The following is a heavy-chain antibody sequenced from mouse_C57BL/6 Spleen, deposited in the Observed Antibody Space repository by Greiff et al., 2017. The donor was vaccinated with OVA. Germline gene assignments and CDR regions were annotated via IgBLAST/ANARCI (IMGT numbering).Heavy chain of an antibody. Sequence: VQRVESGAELVRPGASVTLSCKASGYTFTDYEMHWVKQTPVHGLEWIGAIDPETGGTAYNQKFKGKAILTADKSSSTAYMELRSLTSEDSAVYYCTRATVVAPFDYWGQGTTLTVSS. D-gene: IGHD1-1*01. CDR1: GYTFTDYE. CDR2: IDPETGGT. J-gene: IGHJ2*01. CDR3: TRATVVAPFDY. V-gene: IGHV1-15*01.